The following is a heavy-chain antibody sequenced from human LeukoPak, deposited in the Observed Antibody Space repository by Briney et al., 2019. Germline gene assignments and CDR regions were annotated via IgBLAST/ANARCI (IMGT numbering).Heavy chain of an antibody. J-gene: IGHJ3*02. V-gene: IGHV5-51*01. CDR3: ARRRFEYSSSFLPFDI. Sequence: GESLKISCESFGYTFTDYWIGWVRQMPGKGLEWMGIIYPGDSATRYSPSFQGQVTISADKSLNTAYLQWSSLKASDTAMYYCARRRFEYSSSFLPFDIWGQGTMVTVSS. CDR1: GYTFTDYW. CDR2: IYPGDSAT. D-gene: IGHD6-6*01.